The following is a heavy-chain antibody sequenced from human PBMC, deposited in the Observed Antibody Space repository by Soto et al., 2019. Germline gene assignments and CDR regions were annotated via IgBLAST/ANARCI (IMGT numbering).Heavy chain of an antibody. CDR1: GGSFSGYY. D-gene: IGHD3-10*01. CDR2: INHSGST. J-gene: IGHJ4*02. V-gene: IGHV4-34*01. CDR3: ARVHITMVRGARY. Sequence: QVQLQQWGAGLLKPSETLSLTCAVYGGSFSGYYWSWIRQPPGKGLEWIGEINHSGSTNYNPSLKSRVTISVDTSKNQFSLKLSSVTAADTAVYYCARVHITMVRGARYWGQGTLVTVSS.